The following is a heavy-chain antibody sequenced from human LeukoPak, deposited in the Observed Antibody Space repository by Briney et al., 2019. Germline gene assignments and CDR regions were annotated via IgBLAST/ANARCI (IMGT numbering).Heavy chain of an antibody. D-gene: IGHD6-19*01. CDR1: GFTFNNYA. CDR2: TVSRGTT. CDR3: AKCSTSAYTSGWCNWTDP. J-gene: IGHJ5*02. V-gene: IGHV3-23*01. Sequence: PGGSLRFSCAASGFTFNNYAMSWVRQAPGKGLEWVSSTVSRGTTQYADSVKGRFTVSRDTSKNTLYLQMNSLRVDDTAVYYCAKCSTSAYTSGWCNWTDPWGQGTLVTVSS.